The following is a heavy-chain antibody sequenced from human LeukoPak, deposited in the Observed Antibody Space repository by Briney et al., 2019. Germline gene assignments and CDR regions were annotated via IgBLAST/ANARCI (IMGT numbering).Heavy chain of an antibody. J-gene: IGHJ4*02. CDR3: GSREFDSGGYYGY. Sequence: SEILSLTCTVSGGSISSSSYYWGWIRQPPGKGLEWIGSIYYSGSTYYNPSLKSRVTISVDTSKNQFSLKLSSVTAADTAVYYCGSREFDSGGYYGYWGQGTLVTVSS. D-gene: IGHD3-22*01. CDR1: GGSISSSSYY. V-gene: IGHV4-39*01. CDR2: IYYSGST.